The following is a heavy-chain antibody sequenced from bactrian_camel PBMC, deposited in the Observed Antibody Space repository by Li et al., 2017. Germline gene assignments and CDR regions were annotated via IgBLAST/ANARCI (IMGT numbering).Heavy chain of an antibody. J-gene: IGHJ4*01. CDR1: ADTYNY. CDR3: AADLDGSLRCPDEYNY. V-gene: IGHV3S53*01. Sequence: HVQLVESGGGSVQAGGSLRLSCEASADTYNYVGWFRLAPGKEREGVASIDSDGSTTYIDSVKGRFTISKDNAKNTLYLQMNSLKPEDTAMYYCAADLDGSLRCPDEYNYWGQGTQVTVSS. D-gene: IGHD5*01. CDR2: IDSDGST.